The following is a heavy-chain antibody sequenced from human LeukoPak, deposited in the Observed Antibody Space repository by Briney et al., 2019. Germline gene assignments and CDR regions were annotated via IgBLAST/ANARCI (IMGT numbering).Heavy chain of an antibody. CDR3: ARFGITVVRGGKYYFDY. CDR1: GGSISNYH. D-gene: IGHD3-10*01. Sequence: SETLSLICTVSGGSISNYHWSWIRQPPGKGLEWIGHIYYSGATKYNPSLKSRITISVDTSKNQFSLMLSSVTDADTAVYYCARFGITVVRGGKYYFDYTGQGTLVTVSS. V-gene: IGHV4-59*08. CDR2: IYYSGAT. J-gene: IGHJ4*02.